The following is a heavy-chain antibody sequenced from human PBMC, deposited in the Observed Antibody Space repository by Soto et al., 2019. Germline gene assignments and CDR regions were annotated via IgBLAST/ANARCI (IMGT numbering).Heavy chain of an antibody. V-gene: IGHV1-46*01. CDR2: INPSGGST. Sequence: ASVKVSCEASGYTFTSYYMHWVRQAPGQGLEWMGIINPSGGSTSYAQKFQGRVTMTRDTSTSTVYMELSSLRSEDTAVYYCARGGGEYYYDSSGYYYSFDYRGHGPLVTVSS. CDR3: ARGGGEYYYDSSGYYYSFDY. J-gene: IGHJ4*01. CDR1: GYTFTSYY. D-gene: IGHD3-22*01.